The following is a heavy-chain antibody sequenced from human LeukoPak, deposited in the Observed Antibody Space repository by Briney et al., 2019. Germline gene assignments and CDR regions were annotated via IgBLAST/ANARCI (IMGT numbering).Heavy chain of an antibody. J-gene: IGHJ4*02. CDR1: GFTFSSYW. D-gene: IGHD6-19*01. CDR3: AKRGDGGAWYDY. Sequence: PGGSLRLSCAASGFTFSSYWMDWVRQVPGKRLVWVSRISSDGSNTAYADSVKGRFTISRDNAKNTMYSQMSSLRAEDTAVYYCAKRGDGGAWYDYWGQGTLVIVSS. V-gene: IGHV3-74*01. CDR2: ISSDGSNT.